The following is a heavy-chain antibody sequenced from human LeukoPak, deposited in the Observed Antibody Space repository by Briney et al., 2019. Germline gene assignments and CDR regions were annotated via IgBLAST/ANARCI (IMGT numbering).Heavy chain of an antibody. CDR3: ARGDGGNAHFDY. Sequence: SETLSLTCTVSGYSISSGYYWGWIRQPPGKGLEWIGSIYHSGSTYYNPSLKSRVTISVDTSKNQFSLELSSVTAADTAVYYCARGDGGNAHFDYWGQGTLVTVSS. CDR2: IYHSGST. D-gene: IGHD4-23*01. V-gene: IGHV4-38-2*02. J-gene: IGHJ4*02. CDR1: GYSISSGYY.